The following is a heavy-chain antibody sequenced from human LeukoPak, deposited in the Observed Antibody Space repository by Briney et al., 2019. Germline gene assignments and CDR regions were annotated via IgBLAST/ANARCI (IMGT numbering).Heavy chain of an antibody. D-gene: IGHD6-13*01. CDR3: SREGRGSSWSH. J-gene: IGHJ4*02. V-gene: IGHV3-7*01. CDR2: INQDGSEK. CDR1: GFTFSSYW. Sequence: GGSLRPSCAASGFTFSSYWMSWVRQAPGKGLEWVANINQDGSEKYYVDSVKGRFTISRDNAKNSLYLQMNSLRAEDTAVYYCSREGRGSSWSHWGQGTLVTVSS.